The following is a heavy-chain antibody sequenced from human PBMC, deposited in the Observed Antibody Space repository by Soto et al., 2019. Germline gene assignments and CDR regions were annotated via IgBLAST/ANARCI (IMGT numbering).Heavy chain of an antibody. CDR1: GFTFSSYG. J-gene: IGHJ3*02. V-gene: IGHV3-33*01. CDR2: IWYDGSNK. Sequence: QVQLVESGGGVVQPGRSLRLSCAASGFTFSSYGMHWVRQAPGKGLEWVAVIWYDGSNKYYADSVKGRFTISRDNSKNTLYLQMNSLRAEDTAVYYCARQPNIGCGGDCYPRDAFDIWGQGTMVTVSS. D-gene: IGHD2-21*02. CDR3: ARQPNIGCGGDCYPRDAFDI.